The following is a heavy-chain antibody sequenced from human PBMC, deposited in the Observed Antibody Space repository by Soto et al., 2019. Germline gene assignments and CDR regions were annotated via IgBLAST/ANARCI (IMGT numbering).Heavy chain of an antibody. J-gene: IGHJ3*02. CDR2: IYYSGST. V-gene: IGHV4-31*03. D-gene: IGHD5-18*01. CDR1: GGSISSCGYY. Sequence: SETLSLTCTVSGGSISSCGYYWSWIRQHPGKGLEWIGYIYYSGSTYYNPSLKSRVTISVDTSKNQFSLKLSSVTAADTAVYYCARDRSSDFSGEPRAGIQLWSRAFDIWGQVTMVTVSS. CDR3: ARDRSSDFSGEPRAGIQLWSRAFDI.